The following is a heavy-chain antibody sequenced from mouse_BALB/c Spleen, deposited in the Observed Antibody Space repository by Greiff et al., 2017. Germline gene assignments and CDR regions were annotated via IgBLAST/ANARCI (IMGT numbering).Heavy chain of an antibody. CDR3: ARDPDYGSSNYAMDY. J-gene: IGHJ4*01. Sequence: VMLVESGPGLVAPSQSLSITCTVSGFSLTGYGVNWVRQPPGKGLEWLGMIWGDGSTDYNSALKSRLSISKDNSKSQVFLKMNSLQTDDTARYYCARDPDYGSSNYAMDYWGQGTSVTVSS. CDR2: IWGDGST. CDR1: GFSLTGYG. D-gene: IGHD1-1*01. V-gene: IGHV2-6-7*01.